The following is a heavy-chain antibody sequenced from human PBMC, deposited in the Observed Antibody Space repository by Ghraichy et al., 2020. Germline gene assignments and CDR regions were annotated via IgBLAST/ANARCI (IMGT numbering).Heavy chain of an antibody. CDR1: GGSISSSSYY. V-gene: IGHV4-39*01. Sequence: SETLSLTCTVSGGSISSSSYYWGWIRQPPGKGLEWIGSIYYSGSTYYNPSLKSRVTISVDTSKNQFSLKLSSVTAADTAVYYCASYYYDSSGYPVPFDYWGQGTLVTVSS. CDR3: ASYYYDSSGYPVPFDY. D-gene: IGHD3-22*01. J-gene: IGHJ4*02. CDR2: IYYSGST.